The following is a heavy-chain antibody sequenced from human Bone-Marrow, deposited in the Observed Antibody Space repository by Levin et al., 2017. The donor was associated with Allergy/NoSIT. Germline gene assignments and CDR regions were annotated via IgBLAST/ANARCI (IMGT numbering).Heavy chain of an antibody. Sequence: SCAASGFTFSDYYMSWIRQAPGKGLEWVSYISSSGSYTNYADSVRGRFTISSDNAKNSLYLQMNSLRAEDSAVYYCARVDYGDYILDFWGQGTLVTVSS. J-gene: IGHJ4*02. CDR1: GFTFSDYY. CDR2: ISSSGSYT. D-gene: IGHD4-17*01. V-gene: IGHV3-11*05. CDR3: ARVDYGDYILDF.